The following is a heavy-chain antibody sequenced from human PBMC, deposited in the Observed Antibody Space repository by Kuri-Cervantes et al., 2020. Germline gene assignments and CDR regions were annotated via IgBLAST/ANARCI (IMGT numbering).Heavy chain of an antibody. V-gene: IGHV1-24*01. CDR3: ARAPGSGYGRPIDY. CDR1: GYTLTELS. Sequence: ASVKVSCKVSGYTLTELSMHWVRQAPGKGLEWMGGFDPEDGETIYAQKFQGRVTMTEDTSTDTAYMELSSLRSDDTAVYYCARAPGSGYGRPIDYWGQGTLVTVSS. J-gene: IGHJ4*02. D-gene: IGHD5-12*01. CDR2: FDPEDGET.